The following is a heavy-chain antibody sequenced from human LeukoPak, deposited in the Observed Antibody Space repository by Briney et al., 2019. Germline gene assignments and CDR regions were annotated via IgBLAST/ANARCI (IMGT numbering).Heavy chain of an antibody. V-gene: IGHV3-33*01. CDR1: GFTFSSYG. D-gene: IGHD1-26*01. J-gene: IGHJ4*02. CDR3: ARDKGQWELTYYFDY. Sequence: GGSLRLSCAASGFTFSSYGMHWVRQAPGKGLEWVAVIWYDGSNKYYADSVKGRFTISRDNSKNTLYLQMNSLRAEDTAVYYCARDKGQWELTYYFDYWGQGNLVTVSS. CDR2: IWYDGSNK.